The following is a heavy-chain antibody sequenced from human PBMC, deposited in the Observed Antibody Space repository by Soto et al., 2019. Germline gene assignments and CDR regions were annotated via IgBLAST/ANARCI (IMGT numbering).Heavy chain of an antibody. CDR1: GFTFSSYG. D-gene: IGHD6-13*01. J-gene: IGHJ4*02. CDR3: AKDRAAAVTLFDY. Sequence: GGSLRLSCAASGFTFSSYGMHWVRQAPGKGLEWVAVISYDGSNKYYADSVKGRFTISRDNSKNTLYLQMNSLRAEDTAVYYCAKDRAAAVTLFDYWGQGTLVTVSS. V-gene: IGHV3-30*18. CDR2: ISYDGSNK.